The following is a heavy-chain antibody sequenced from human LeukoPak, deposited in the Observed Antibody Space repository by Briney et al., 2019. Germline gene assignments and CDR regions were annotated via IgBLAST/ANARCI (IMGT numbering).Heavy chain of an antibody. CDR1: GYTFTSYG. J-gene: IGHJ4*02. CDR2: ISAYNGNT. Sequence: ASVKVSCKASGYTFTSYGISWVRQAPGQGLEWMGWISAYNGNTNYAQKLQGRVTMTTDTSTSTAYMELRSLRSDDTAVYYCARAYDILTGSGPHFDYWGQGTLVTVSS. CDR3: ARAYDILTGSGPHFDY. D-gene: IGHD3-9*01. V-gene: IGHV1-18*01.